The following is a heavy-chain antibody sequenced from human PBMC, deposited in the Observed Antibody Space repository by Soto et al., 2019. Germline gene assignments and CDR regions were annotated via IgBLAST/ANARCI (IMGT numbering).Heavy chain of an antibody. CDR2: IRSKANAYAT. J-gene: IGHJ4*02. V-gene: IGHV3-73*01. Sequence: DVQLVESGGGLVQPGGSLKLSCVVSGFTFSDSTIHWVRQASGKGLEWVGRIRSKANAYATVEAASVRGRFTISRDDSMNPAYLQMNSLKTEDAAVYFCTRQWLLWGPFDYWGQGTPVTVSS. D-gene: IGHD3-3*01. CDR3: TRQWLLWGPFDY. CDR1: GFTFSDST.